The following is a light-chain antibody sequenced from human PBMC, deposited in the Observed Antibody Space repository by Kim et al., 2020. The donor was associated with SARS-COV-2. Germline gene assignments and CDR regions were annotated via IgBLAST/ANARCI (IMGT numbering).Light chain of an antibody. V-gene: IGKV3-11*01. CDR1: QSVGIS. CDR2: DAA. CDR3: QQRTNWSYS. J-gene: IGKJ2*03. Sequence: SLSPGEGATLSCRASQSVGISLAWYRHTRGQPPRLLIYDAAIRATGIPDRFSGSGSGTDFTLTISSLEPEDFAVYYCQQRTNWSYSFGQGTKLEI.